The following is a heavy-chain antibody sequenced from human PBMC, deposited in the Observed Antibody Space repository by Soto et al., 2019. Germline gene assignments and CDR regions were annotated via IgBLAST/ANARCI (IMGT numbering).Heavy chain of an antibody. D-gene: IGHD6-19*01. V-gene: IGHV4-4*02. J-gene: IGHJ3*02. CDR1: GGSISSSNW. CDR2: IYHSGST. CDR3: ARDNGASSGRDAFDI. Sequence: QVQLQESGPGLVKPSGTLSLTCAVSGGSISSSNWWSWVRQPPGKGLEWIGEIYHSGSTNYNPSLKRRVTISVDKSKNQFSLKLSSVTAADTAVYYCARDNGASSGRDAFDIWGQGTMVTVSS.